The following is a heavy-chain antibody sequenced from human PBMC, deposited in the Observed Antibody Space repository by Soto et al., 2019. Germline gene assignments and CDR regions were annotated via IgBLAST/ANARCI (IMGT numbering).Heavy chain of an antibody. D-gene: IGHD1-7*01. Sequence: SVKVSCNASGYTFTTYYMRWGRQAPVQGLEWMGIINPSGGSTSYAQKFQGRVTMTRDTSTSTVYMELSSLRSEDTAVYYCARLITGTTALDAFDIWGQGTMVTVSS. CDR2: INPSGGST. CDR1: GYTFTTYY. CDR3: ARLITGTTALDAFDI. J-gene: IGHJ3*02. V-gene: IGHV1-46*01.